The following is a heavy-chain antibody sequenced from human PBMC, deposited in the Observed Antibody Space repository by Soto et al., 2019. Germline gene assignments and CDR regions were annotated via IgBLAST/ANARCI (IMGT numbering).Heavy chain of an antibody. J-gene: IGHJ4*02. D-gene: IGHD4-17*01. CDR1: GGSISSGGYS. Sequence: QLQLQESGSGLVKPSQTLSLTCAVSGGSISSGGYSCNWIRQPPGKGLEWIGYIYHSGSTYYNPSLKSRVSITVYXSKNQFSLKLSSVTAADTAVYYCARGMTTVTTFDYWGQGTLVTVSS. V-gene: IGHV4-30-2*01. CDR3: ARGMTTVTTFDY. CDR2: IYHSGST.